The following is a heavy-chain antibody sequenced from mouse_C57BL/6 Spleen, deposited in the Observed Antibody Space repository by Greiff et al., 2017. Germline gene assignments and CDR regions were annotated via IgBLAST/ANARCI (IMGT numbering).Heavy chain of an antibody. V-gene: IGHV14-2*01. J-gene: IGHJ2*01. CDR2: IDPEDGAT. CDR3: ARVYDYVFDY. CDR1: GFNIKDYY. Sequence: VHVKQSGAELVKPGASVKLSCTASGFNIKDYYMHWVKQRTEQGLEWIGRIDPEDGATKYAPKFQGKATITADTSSNTAYLQLSSLTSEDTAVYYCARVYDYVFDYWGQGTTLTVSS. D-gene: IGHD2-4*01.